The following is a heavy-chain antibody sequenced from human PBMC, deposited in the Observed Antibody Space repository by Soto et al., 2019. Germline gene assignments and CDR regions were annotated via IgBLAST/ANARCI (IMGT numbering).Heavy chain of an antibody. CDR3: ARGGDIVLMVYAITDY. V-gene: IGHV1-46*01. Sequence: QVQLVQSGAEVKKPGASVKVSCKASGYTFTSYYMHWVRQAPGQGLEWMGIINPSGGSTSYAQKFQGRVTMTRDTSTSTVYMELSSLRSEDTAVYYCARGGDIVLMVYAITDYWGQGTLVTVSS. J-gene: IGHJ4*02. D-gene: IGHD2-8*01. CDR1: GYTFTSYY. CDR2: INPSGGST.